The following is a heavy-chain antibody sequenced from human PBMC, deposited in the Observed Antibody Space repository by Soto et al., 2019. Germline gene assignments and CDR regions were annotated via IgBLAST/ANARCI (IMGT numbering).Heavy chain of an antibody. CDR2: IVVGSGNT. CDR3: ASVDYYDSSGYYHAY. V-gene: IGHV1-58*01. D-gene: IGHD3-22*01. Sequence: SVKVSCKGSGFTFTSSSVHWVRQARGQRLEWIGWIVVGSGNTNYAQKFQERVTITRDMSTSTAYMELSSLRSEDTAVYYCASVDYYDSSGYYHAYWAQRSPDTVSP. CDR1: GFTFTSSS. J-gene: IGHJ4*02.